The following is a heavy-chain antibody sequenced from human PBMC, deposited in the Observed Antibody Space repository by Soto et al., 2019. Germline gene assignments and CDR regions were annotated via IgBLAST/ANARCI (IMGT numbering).Heavy chain of an antibody. D-gene: IGHD3-10*01. Sequence: SETLSLTCAVHGGSFSGYYWDWIRQPPGKGLEWIGEVNHGGTSNYNPSLKSRAIISVDTSKNQFSLKLNSMTAADTAVYYCARHNYGSGSTYFDYWGQGTLVTVPQ. CDR1: GGSFSGYY. J-gene: IGHJ4*02. CDR2: VNHGGTS. CDR3: ARHNYGSGSTYFDY. V-gene: IGHV4-34*01.